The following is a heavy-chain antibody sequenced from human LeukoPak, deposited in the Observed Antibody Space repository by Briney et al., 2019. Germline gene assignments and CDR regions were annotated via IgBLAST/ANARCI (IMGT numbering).Heavy chain of an antibody. D-gene: IGHD6-13*01. Sequence: GGSLRLSCAASGFTFSSYGMHWVRQAPGKGLEWVAFTRLDESVKNYADSVKGRFTISRDNAKNSLYLQMNSLRAEDTAVYYCAKDWGIAAAGKHDAFDIWGQGTMVTVSS. CDR1: GFTFSSYG. CDR3: AKDWGIAAAGKHDAFDI. J-gene: IGHJ3*02. V-gene: IGHV3-30*02. CDR2: TRLDESVK.